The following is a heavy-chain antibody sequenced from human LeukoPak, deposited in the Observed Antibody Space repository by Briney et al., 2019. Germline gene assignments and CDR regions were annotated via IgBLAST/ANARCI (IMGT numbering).Heavy chain of an antibody. J-gene: IGHJ3*02. CDR2: ISHGGST. CDR3: ARTPSNYDGGGSVRNDAFDI. D-gene: IGHD3-22*01. CDR1: GYSVSSGFY. Sequence: SETLSLTCTVSGYSVSSGFYWGWIRQPPGKGLEWIGTISHGGSTYYSPSLKSRVTVSVDTSKNQFSLNLSSVTAADTAVYYCARTPSNYDGGGSVRNDAFDIWGQGTMVTVSS. V-gene: IGHV4-38-2*02.